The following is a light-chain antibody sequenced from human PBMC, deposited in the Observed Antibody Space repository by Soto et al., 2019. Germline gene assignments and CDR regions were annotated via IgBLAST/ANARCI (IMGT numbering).Light chain of an antibody. CDR3: SSYTGSSTPYV. CDR2: DVS. Sequence: QSVLTQPASVSGSPGQSITISCTGTSSDIGSYNYVSWYQQHPGKAPKLMIYDVSNRPSGVSNRFSGSKSGNTASLTISGLQAEDEADYYCSSYTGSSTPYVFGPGTKLTVL. J-gene: IGLJ1*01. CDR1: SSDIGSYNY. V-gene: IGLV2-14*01.